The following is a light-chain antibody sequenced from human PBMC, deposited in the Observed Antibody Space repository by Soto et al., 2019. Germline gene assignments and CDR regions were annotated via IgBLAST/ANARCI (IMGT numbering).Light chain of an antibody. CDR1: QSIGST. CDR3: QHYKTWPLS. J-gene: IGKJ4*01. CDR2: DAS. V-gene: IGKV3-15*01. Sequence: EIVMTQSPATLSVSPGERATLSCRASQSIGSTLAWYQQKPGQTPRLLIYDASTRATGIPARFSGIGSGTEFTLIISSLQSEDFAVYYCQHYKTWPLSFGGGTNVDIK.